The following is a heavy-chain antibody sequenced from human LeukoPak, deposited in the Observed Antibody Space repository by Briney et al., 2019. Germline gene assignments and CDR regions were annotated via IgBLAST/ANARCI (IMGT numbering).Heavy chain of an antibody. CDR1: GYTFTSYG. V-gene: IGHV1-2*02. Sequence: ASVKVSCKASGYTFTSYGISWVRQAPGQGLEWMGWINPSSGGTNYAQKFQGRVTMTRDTSISTAYMELSRLTSDDTAVYFCARETYYSSGNVYNRIDYWGQGTLVTVSS. CDR2: INPSSGGT. D-gene: IGHD3-10*01. J-gene: IGHJ4*02. CDR3: ARETYYSSGNVYNRIDY.